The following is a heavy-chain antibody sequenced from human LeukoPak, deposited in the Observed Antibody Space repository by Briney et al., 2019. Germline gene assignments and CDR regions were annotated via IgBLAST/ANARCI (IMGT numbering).Heavy chain of an antibody. CDR2: IYYSGST. V-gene: IGHV4-59*01. J-gene: IGHJ4*02. Sequence: PSETLSLNCTVSGGSISSYYWSWIRQPPGKGLEWIGYIYYSGSTNYNPSLKSRVTISVDTSKNQFSLKLSSVTAADTAVYYCARDRGDDYSPFFDYWGQGTLVTVPS. CDR1: GGSISSYY. CDR3: ARDRGDDYSPFFDY. D-gene: IGHD4-11*01.